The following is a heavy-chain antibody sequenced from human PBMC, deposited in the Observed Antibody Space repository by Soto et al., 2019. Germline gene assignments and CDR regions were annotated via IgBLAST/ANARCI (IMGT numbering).Heavy chain of an antibody. V-gene: IGHV1-18*01. CDR1: GYTFTSYG. Sequence: ASVKVSCKASGYTFTSYGISWVRQAPGQGLEWMGWISAYNGNTNYAQKLQGRVTMTTDTSTSTAYMELRSLRSDDTAVYYCARGHYDYVWGSFPLYYFDYWGQGTLVTVSS. CDR2: ISAYNGNT. CDR3: ARGHYDYVWGSFPLYYFDY. J-gene: IGHJ4*02. D-gene: IGHD3-16*01.